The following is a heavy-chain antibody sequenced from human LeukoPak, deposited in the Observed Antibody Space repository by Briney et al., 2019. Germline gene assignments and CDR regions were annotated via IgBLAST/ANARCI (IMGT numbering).Heavy chain of an antibody. CDR2: IYYSGST. D-gene: IGHD6-19*01. V-gene: IGHV4-59*12. CDR3: ARVRGSSGPQNQLRRHYYYSYMDV. CDR1: GESISGYY. J-gene: IGHJ6*03. Sequence: PSETLSLTCTVSGESISGYYWSWIRQPPGEGLEWIGYIYYSGSTTYNPSLKSRVTISVDTSKNQFSLKLSSVTAADTAVYYCARVRGSSGPQNQLRRHYYYSYMDVWGKGTTVTISS.